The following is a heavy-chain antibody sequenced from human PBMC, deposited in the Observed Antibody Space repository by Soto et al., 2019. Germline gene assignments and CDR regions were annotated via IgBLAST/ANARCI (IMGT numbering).Heavy chain of an antibody. J-gene: IGHJ4*02. V-gene: IGHV4-28*03. CDR2: IYYRGST. Sequence: SEALSVTCAVSLYYISSSNLWVCIREPPGKGLEWIGYIYYRGSTYYNPSLKSRVTISVDTSKNQFSLKLSSVTAADTAVYYCARGQVVAAQNWGQGTLVTVSS. D-gene: IGHD2-15*01. CDR3: ARGQVVAAQN. CDR1: LYYISSSNL.